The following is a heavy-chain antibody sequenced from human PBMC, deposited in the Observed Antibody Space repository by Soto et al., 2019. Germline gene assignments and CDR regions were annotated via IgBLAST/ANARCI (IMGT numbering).Heavy chain of an antibody. J-gene: IGHJ5*02. CDR3: ARRGVSGYDLIEVPNWFDP. Sequence: SETLSLTCTVSGGSISSSSYYWGWIRQPPGKGLEWIGSIYYSGSTYYNPSLKSRVTISVDTSKNQFSLKLSSVTAADTAVYYCARRGVSGYDLIEVPNWFDPWGQGTLVTVSS. V-gene: IGHV4-39*01. CDR1: GGSISSSSYY. CDR2: IYYSGST. D-gene: IGHD5-12*01.